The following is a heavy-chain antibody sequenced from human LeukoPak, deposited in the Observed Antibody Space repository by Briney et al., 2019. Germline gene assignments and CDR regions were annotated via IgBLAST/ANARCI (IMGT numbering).Heavy chain of an antibody. CDR2: VNPNSGNT. CDR1: GYTFTSYD. J-gene: IGHJ4*02. D-gene: IGHD6-6*01. V-gene: IGHV1-8*03. Sequence: ASVKVSCKASGYTFTSYDINWVRQATGQGLGWMGWVNPNSGNTGYAQKFQGRVTITRNTSISTAYMELSSLRSEDTAVYYCARGRWSSSSINFDYWGQGTLVTVSS. CDR3: ARGRWSSSSINFDY.